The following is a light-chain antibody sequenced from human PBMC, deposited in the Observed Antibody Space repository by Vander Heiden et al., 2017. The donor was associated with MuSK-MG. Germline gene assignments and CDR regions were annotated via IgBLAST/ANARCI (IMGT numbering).Light chain of an antibody. CDR3: ATFDSSLRGSYV. CDR2: DNN. Sequence: QSVLTQPPSVSAAPGQKVTISCSGSNSNIGNNYVSWYQRLPGTAPKVLIYDNNKRASGIPDRFSASKSGTSATLGITGLQTGDEVDYYCATFDSSLRGSYVFGTGTKVTVL. V-gene: IGLV1-51*01. CDR1: NSNIGNNY. J-gene: IGLJ1*01.